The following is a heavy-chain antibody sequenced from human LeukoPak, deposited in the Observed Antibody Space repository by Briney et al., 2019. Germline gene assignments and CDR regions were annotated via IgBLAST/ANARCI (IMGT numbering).Heavy chain of an antibody. V-gene: IGHV3-30*18. D-gene: IGHD6-13*01. J-gene: IGHJ6*02. CDR3: AKYSSSSNYYYGMDV. Sequence: GGSLRLSCAASGFTFSNYGMHWVRQAQGKGLDWVAVASDDGSHKQYADSVKGRFTVSRDNSEKTLYLQMNSLRAEDTAVYYCAKYSSSSNYYYGMDVWGQGTTVTVSS. CDR1: GFTFSNYG. CDR2: ASDDGSHK.